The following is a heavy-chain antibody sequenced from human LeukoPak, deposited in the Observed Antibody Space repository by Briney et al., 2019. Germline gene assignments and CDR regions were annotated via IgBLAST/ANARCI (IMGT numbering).Heavy chain of an antibody. CDR2: ISWNSGSI. V-gene: IGHV3-9*01. D-gene: IGHD3-10*01. CDR3: AKDASYYGSGTYYYFDN. Sequence: GGSLRLSCAASGFTFDDCAMPWVRQAPGKGLEWVSGISWNSGSIGYADSVRGRFTISRDSAKNSLYLQMNSLRPEDTALYYCAKDASYYGSGTYYYFDNWGQGTLVTVSS. CDR1: GFTFDDCA. J-gene: IGHJ4*02.